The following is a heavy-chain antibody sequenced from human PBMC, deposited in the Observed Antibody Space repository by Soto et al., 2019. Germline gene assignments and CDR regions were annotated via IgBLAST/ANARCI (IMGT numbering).Heavy chain of an antibody. CDR2: ISDNGGRT. V-gene: IGHV3-23*01. Sequence: EVQLLESGGGLVQPGGSLRLSCAASGFTFSTYAMTWVRQAPGKGLEWVSGISDNGGRTYYADSVKGRFTISRDNSKNTLFLQMNSLRAEDMAIYYCAKDVLTTIPVGTASWGQGTLVSVSS. CDR1: GFTFSTYA. CDR3: AKDVLTTIPVGTAS. D-gene: IGHD2-2*02. J-gene: IGHJ5*02.